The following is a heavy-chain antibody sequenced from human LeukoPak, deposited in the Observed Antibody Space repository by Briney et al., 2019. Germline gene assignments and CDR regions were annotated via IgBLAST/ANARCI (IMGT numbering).Heavy chain of an antibody. J-gene: IGHJ4*02. Sequence: GGSLRLSCAASGFTFNTYAMIWVRQAPGKGLEWVSGIDGTGGMKYYADSVKGRFTISRDNSETTLYLQMNSLRGEDTAVYYCAPRPTYYGGPDYWGQGTLVTVSS. V-gene: IGHV3-23*01. CDR1: GFTFNTYA. CDR3: APRPTYYGGPDY. D-gene: IGHD3-10*01. CDR2: IDGTGGMK.